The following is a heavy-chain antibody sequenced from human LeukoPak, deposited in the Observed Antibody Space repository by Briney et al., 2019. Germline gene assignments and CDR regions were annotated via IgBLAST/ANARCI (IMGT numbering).Heavy chain of an antibody. D-gene: IGHD5-24*01. CDR2: IYYSRST. CDR3: ARDGYNAGYFDY. CDR1: GASISSGGYY. Sequence: SQTLSLTCTVSGASISSGGYYWNWVRQPPGKGLEWIGYIYYSRSTSYSPSLKSRLTISVDTSKNQFSLKLSSVTAADTAVYYCARDGYNAGYFDYWGQGTLVTVSS. V-gene: IGHV4-30-4*01. J-gene: IGHJ4*02.